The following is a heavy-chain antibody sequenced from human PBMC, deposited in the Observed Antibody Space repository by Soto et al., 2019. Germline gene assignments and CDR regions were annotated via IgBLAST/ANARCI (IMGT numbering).Heavy chain of an antibody. CDR2: IYYSGST. CDR3: ARHWVFDY. Sequence: QVQLQESGPGLVKPSETLSLTCTVSGGSISSYYWSWIRQPPGKGLEWIGYIYYSGSTNYNPSLKSRVTISVDTSKNQFSLKLRSVTAADTAVYYCARHWVFDYWGQGTLVTVSS. V-gene: IGHV4-59*01. D-gene: IGHD3-16*01. J-gene: IGHJ4*02. CDR1: GGSISSYY.